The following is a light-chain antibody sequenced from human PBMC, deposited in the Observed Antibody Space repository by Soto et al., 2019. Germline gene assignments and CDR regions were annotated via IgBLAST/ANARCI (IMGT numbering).Light chain of an antibody. V-gene: IGKV4-1*01. Sequence: DIVMTQSPDSLAMSLGERATINCKSSQSVLYSSNNKNYLAWYQQKPGQPPKLLIYWASTRESGVPDRFSGSGSGTDFTLTISSLHAEDVALYFCQQYYTTITFGGGTKVEIK. J-gene: IGKJ4*01. CDR2: WAS. CDR3: QQYYTTIT. CDR1: QSVLYSSNNKNY.